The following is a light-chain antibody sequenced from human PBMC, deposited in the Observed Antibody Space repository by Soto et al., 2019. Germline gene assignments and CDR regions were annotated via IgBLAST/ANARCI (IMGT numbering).Light chain of an antibody. J-gene: IGLJ1*01. CDR1: SSDVGGSNY. CDR3: SSYTISNTLFV. CDR2: DVS. V-gene: IGLV2-14*03. Sequence: QSVLTQPASVSGSPGQSITISCTGTSSDVGGSNYVSWYQQHPAKAPKLIIYDVSNRPSGVSNHFSGSKSGTTASLTISGLQAEDEADYYCSSYTISNTLFVFGTGTKVTVL.